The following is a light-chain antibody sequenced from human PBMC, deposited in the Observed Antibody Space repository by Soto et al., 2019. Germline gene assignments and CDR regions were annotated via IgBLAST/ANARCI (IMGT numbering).Light chain of an antibody. CDR3: QQYNKWPLT. CDR1: QSVYSN. J-gene: IGKJ4*01. V-gene: IGKV3-15*01. Sequence: EIVMTQSPATLSVSPGERATLSCRASQSVYSNLAWYQQKHGQAPRLLIYGASTRATGIPARFSGSGSGTEFTLTISSLQSEDFAGYYCQQYNKWPLTFGEGTKVEIK. CDR2: GAS.